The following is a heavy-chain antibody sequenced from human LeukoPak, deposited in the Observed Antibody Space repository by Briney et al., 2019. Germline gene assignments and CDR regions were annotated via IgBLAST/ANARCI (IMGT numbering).Heavy chain of an antibody. V-gene: IGHV4-34*01. CDR3: ARRKPNQMVGAPVGWFDP. D-gene: IGHD1-26*01. J-gene: IGHJ5*02. CDR2: INHSGST. CDR1: GGSFSGYY. Sequence: SETLSLTCAVYGGSFSGYYWSWIRQPPGKGLEWIGEINHSGSTNYNPSLKSRVTISVDTSKNRFSLKLSSVTAADTAVYYCARRKPNQMVGAPVGWFDPWGQGTLVTVSS.